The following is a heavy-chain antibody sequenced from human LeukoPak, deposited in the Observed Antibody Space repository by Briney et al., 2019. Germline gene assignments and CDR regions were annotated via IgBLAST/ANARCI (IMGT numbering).Heavy chain of an antibody. CDR1: GYTFTGYY. V-gene: IGHV1-2*02. Sequence: ASVKVSCKASGYTFTGYYMHWVRQAPGQGLEWVSRINCNSGDANSAQKFQGRVTMTRDTSVSTAYMDLSSVTSDDTAIYFCARSAGHCSNGICFTDYYMDVWGRGTTVTVSS. J-gene: IGHJ6*03. CDR3: ARSAGHCSNGICFTDYYMDV. D-gene: IGHD2-8*01. CDR2: INCNSGDA.